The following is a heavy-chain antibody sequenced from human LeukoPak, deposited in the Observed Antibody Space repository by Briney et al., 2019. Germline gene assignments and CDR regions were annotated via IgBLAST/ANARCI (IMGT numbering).Heavy chain of an antibody. V-gene: IGHV1-2*02. CDR1: GYIFTGYY. D-gene: IGHD1-26*01. CDR2: INPNSGGT. Sequence: ASVKVSCKASGYIFTGYYMHWVRQAPGQGQEWMGWINPNSGGTNPAQKFQGRVTMTRDTSISTAYMELSRLTSADTAVYYCARPPYSGSYHFDYWGQGTLVTVSS. J-gene: IGHJ4*02. CDR3: ARPPYSGSYHFDY.